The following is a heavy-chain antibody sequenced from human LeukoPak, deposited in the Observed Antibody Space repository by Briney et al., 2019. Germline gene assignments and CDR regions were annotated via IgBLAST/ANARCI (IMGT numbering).Heavy chain of an antibody. J-gene: IGHJ6*03. CDR2: ISYDGSNK. D-gene: IGHD4/OR15-4a*01. Sequence: PGGSLRLSCAASGFTFSSYAMHWVRQAPGKGLEWVAVISYDGSNKYYADSVKGRFTISRDSSKNTLYLQMNSLRAEDTAVYYCAKSASAYYYMDVWGKGTTVTVSS. V-gene: IGHV3-30*04. CDR3: AKSASAYYYMDV. CDR1: GFTFSSYA.